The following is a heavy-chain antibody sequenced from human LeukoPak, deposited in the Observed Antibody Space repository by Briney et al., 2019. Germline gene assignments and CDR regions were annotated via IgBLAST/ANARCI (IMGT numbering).Heavy chain of an antibody. J-gene: IGHJ4*02. CDR3: AKDQDPHSYGSGSYAPFDY. V-gene: IGHV3-23*01. Sequence: PGGSLRLSCVASGFSFTTYAMAWVRQAPGKGLEWVSHISGSGGSTHYAGSVKGRFTVSRDNSKNTLYLQMNSLRADDTAVYYCAKDQDPHSYGSGSYAPFDYWGQGTLVTVSS. D-gene: IGHD3-10*01. CDR2: ISGSGGST. CDR1: GFSFTTYA.